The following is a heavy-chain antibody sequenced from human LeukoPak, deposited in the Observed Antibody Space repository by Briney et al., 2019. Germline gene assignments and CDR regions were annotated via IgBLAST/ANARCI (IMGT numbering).Heavy chain of an antibody. V-gene: IGHV3-23*01. CDR1: GFTFSSYA. CDR2: ISGSGGST. D-gene: IGHD6-6*01. J-gene: IGHJ6*03. CDR3: AKASSSYPYHYYMDV. Sequence: GGSLRLSCAASGFTFSSYAMSWVRQAPGKGLEWVSAISGSGGSTYYADSVKGRFTISRDNSKNTLYLQMNSLRAEDTAVYYCAKASSSYPYHYYMDVWGKGTTVTVSS.